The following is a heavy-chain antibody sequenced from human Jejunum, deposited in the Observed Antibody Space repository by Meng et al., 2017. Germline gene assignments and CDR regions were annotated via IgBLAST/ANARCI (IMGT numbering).Heavy chain of an antibody. CDR3: ARDKGCSGGSCYLPNTNWFDP. CDR1: GGSISSSSYY. V-gene: IGHV4-39*07. D-gene: IGHD2-15*01. J-gene: IGHJ5*02. Sequence: LSLTCTVSGGSISSSSYYWGWIRQPPGKGLEWIGSIHYSGSTYYDPSLTSRVTISVDTSMNQFSLKLSSVTAADTAVYYCARDKGCSGGSCYLPNTNWFDPWGQGTLVTVSS. CDR2: IHYSGST.